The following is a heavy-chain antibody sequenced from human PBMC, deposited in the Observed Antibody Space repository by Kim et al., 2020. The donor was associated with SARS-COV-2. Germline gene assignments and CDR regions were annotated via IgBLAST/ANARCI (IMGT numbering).Heavy chain of an antibody. CDR1: NDSIYTRNW. Sequence: SETLSLTCTVSNDSIYTRNWWSWVRQPPGKELEWIGEIFYSGATTYSPSLKSRLIISVEKSKNQFYLRLNSVTAADTAVYYCARRSTIGFDFWGQGILVTVSS. CDR2: IFYSGAT. V-gene: IGHV4-4*02. J-gene: IGHJ5*01. D-gene: IGHD1-1*01. CDR3: ARRSTIGFDF.